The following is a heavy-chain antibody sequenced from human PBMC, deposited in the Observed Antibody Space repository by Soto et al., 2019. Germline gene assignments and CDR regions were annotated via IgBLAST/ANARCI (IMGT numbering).Heavy chain of an antibody. J-gene: IGHJ6*03. V-gene: IGHV4-59*01. CDR1: GGSIGSYY. D-gene: IGHD4-17*01. CDR2: IYYSGST. Sequence: SETLSLTCTVSGGSIGSYYWSWIRQPPGKGLEWIGYIYYSGSTNYNPSLKSRVTISVDTSKNQFSLKLSSVTAADTAVYYCARYGYYYYSMAVWGKGTTVTVSS. CDR3: ARYGYYYYSMAV.